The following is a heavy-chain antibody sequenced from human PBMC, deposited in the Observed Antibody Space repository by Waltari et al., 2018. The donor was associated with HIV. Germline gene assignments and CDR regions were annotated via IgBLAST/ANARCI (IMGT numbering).Heavy chain of an antibody. V-gene: IGHV3-74*01. Sequence: EVQLVESGGGLVQPGGSLSLSCVASGFTFSNYWMHWVRQGPGKGLVWVSRLNGDESRVLYADSVKGRFTISRDNARNTLYLQMNSLRDEDTAVYYCARRHTSEGILDYWGQGTLVTVSS. D-gene: IGHD6-19*01. J-gene: IGHJ4*02. CDR2: LNGDESRV. CDR1: GFTFSNYW. CDR3: ARRHTSEGILDY.